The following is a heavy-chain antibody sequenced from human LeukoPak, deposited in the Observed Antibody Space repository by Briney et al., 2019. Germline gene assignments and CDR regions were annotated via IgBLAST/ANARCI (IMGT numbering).Heavy chain of an antibody. CDR1: GFTFSSYG. CDR3: AKTGAVLIVYYFDS. D-gene: IGHD3-22*01. Sequence: GGTLRLSCAASGFTFSSYGMSWVRQAPGKGLEGVSAISGRSGSTHYADSVKGRFTISRDNSKNTLYLQMNSLRAEESAVYFFAKTGAVLIVYYFDSWGQGTLVTVSS. CDR2: ISGRSGST. J-gene: IGHJ4*02. V-gene: IGHV3-23*01.